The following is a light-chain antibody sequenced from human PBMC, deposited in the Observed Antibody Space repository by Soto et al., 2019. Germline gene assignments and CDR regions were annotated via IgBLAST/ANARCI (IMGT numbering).Light chain of an antibody. J-gene: IGLJ2*01. Sequence: QSALTQPASVSGSPGQSITISCTGNSSDVGGYNYVSWYQHHPGKVPKLMIYEVSNRPSGISNRFSGSKSGNTASLTISGLQSEDEADYYCSSYTTSYTQVFGGGTKVTVL. CDR2: EVS. CDR3: SSYTTSYTQV. V-gene: IGLV2-14*01. CDR1: SSDVGGYNY.